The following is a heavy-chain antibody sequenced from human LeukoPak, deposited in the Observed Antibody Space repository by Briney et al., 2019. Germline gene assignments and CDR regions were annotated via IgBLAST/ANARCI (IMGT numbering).Heavy chain of an antibody. V-gene: IGHV4-59*01. CDR1: GGSISSYY. D-gene: IGHD6-19*01. CDR3: ARAYSSGWYTHYYYYYYMDV. CDR2: IYYSGST. Sequence: NPSETLSLTCTVSGGSISSYYWSWIRQPPGKGLEWIGYIYYSGSTNYNPSLKSRVTISVDTSKNQFSLKLSSVTAADTAVYYCARAYSSGWYTHYYYYYYMDVWGKGTTVTVSS. J-gene: IGHJ6*03.